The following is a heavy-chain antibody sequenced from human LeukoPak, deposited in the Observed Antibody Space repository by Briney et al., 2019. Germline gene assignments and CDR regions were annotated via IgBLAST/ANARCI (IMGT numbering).Heavy chain of an antibody. J-gene: IGHJ4*02. V-gene: IGHV3-48*02. CDR3: ARGRSNRRFLEWLLTGPAKSVDY. CDR2: ISSSSSTI. CDR1: GFTFSSYS. D-gene: IGHD3-3*01. Sequence: GSLRLSCAASGFTFSSYSMNWVRQAPGKGLEWVSYISSSSSTIYYADSVKGRFTISRDNAKNSLYLQMNSLRDEDTAVYYCARGRSNRRFLEWLLTGPAKSVDYWGQGTLVTVSS.